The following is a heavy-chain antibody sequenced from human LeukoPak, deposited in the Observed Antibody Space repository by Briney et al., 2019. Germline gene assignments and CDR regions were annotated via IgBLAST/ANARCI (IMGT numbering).Heavy chain of an antibody. D-gene: IGHD3-22*01. CDR2: IWYDGSNK. V-gene: IGHV3-33*06. Sequence: PGGSLRLSCAASGFTFSSYGMPWVRQAPGKGLEWVAVIWYDGSNKYYADSVKGRFTISRDNSKNTLYLQMNSLRAEDTAVYYCAKEYYYDSSGYSHWGQGTLVTVSS. J-gene: IGHJ4*02. CDR3: AKEYYYDSSGYSH. CDR1: GFTFSSYG.